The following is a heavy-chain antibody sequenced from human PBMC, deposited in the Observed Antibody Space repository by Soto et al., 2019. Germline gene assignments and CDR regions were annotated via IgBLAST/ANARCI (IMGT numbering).Heavy chain of an antibody. D-gene: IGHD6-13*01. Sequence: QIRLVQSGGEVRTPGASVKVSCKASGYTFSSYVITWVRQAPGQGLEWLGWINPSSGETNYAQKFQGRVTVTTDTSTTTGYMELRNLTFDDTAVYYCARDWYPRFDPWGQGTLVTVSS. CDR1: GYTFSSYV. V-gene: IGHV1-18*01. CDR2: INPSSGET. J-gene: IGHJ5*02. CDR3: ARDWYPRFDP.